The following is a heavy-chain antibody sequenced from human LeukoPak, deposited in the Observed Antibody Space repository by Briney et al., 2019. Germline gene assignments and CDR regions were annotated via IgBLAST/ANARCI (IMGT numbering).Heavy chain of an antibody. CDR3: ARALSQQLDNWFDP. CDR2: INHSGST. J-gene: IGHJ5*02. CDR1: GGSFSGYY. V-gene: IGHV4-34*01. D-gene: IGHD5-18*01. Sequence: SETLSLTCAVYGGSFSGYYWSWIRQPPGKGPESIGEINHSGSTYYNPSLKSRVTISVGRSKNQFSLKLSSVTAADTAVYYCARALSQQLDNWFDPWGQGTLVTVSS.